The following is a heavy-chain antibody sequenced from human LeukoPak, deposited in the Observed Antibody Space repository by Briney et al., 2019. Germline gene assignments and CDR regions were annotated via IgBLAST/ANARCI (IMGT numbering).Heavy chain of an antibody. CDR2: IYYSGST. CDR1: GDSISSYY. V-gene: IGHV4-59*01. Sequence: SETLSLTCAVSGDSISSYYWSWIRQPPGKGLEWIGYIYYSGSTNYNPSLKNRVTISVDTSKKQFSLKLSSVTAADTAVYYCATEFRIRYHHAFDIWGQGTMVTVSS. CDR3: ATEFRIRYHHAFDI. J-gene: IGHJ3*02. D-gene: IGHD3-9*01.